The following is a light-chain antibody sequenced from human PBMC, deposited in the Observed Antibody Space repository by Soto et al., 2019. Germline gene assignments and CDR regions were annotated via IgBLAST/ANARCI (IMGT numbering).Light chain of an antibody. CDR3: QQYNNWPPPLT. CDR2: GAS. V-gene: IGKV3-15*01. J-gene: IGKJ4*02. CDR1: QSVSSN. Sequence: EIVMTHSPATLSVSPGERATLSCMASQSVSSNLAWYQQKPGQAPRLLISGASTRATGIPARFSGSGSGTEFTLTISSLQSEDFAVYYCQQYNNWPPPLTCGGGTKVEIK.